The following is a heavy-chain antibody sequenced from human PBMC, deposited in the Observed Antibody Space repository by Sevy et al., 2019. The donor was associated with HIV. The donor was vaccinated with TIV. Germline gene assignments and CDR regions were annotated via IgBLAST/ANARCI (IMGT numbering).Heavy chain of an antibody. J-gene: IGHJ4*02. CDR2: IIPILGIA. V-gene: IGHV1-69*10. D-gene: IGHD5-12*01. CDR3: ARGDYSGYDLAAYFDY. CDR1: GGTFSSYA. Sequence: ASVKVSCKASGGTFSSYAISWVRQAPGQGLEWMGGIIPILGIANYAQKFQGRVTITADKSTSTAYMELSSLRSEDTALYYCARGDYSGYDLAAYFDYWGQGTLVTVSS.